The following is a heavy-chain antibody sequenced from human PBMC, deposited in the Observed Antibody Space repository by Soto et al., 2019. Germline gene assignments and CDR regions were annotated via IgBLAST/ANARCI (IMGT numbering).Heavy chain of an antibody. CDR1: GFTFSSYG. D-gene: IGHD4-17*01. CDR2: IWYDGSNK. J-gene: IGHJ3*01. CDR3: ARPYGGKIGDAPDL. V-gene: IGHV3-33*01. Sequence: PGGSRRRSWAASGFTFSSYGMHWVRQAPGKGLEWVAVIWYDGSNKYYADSVKGRFTISRDNSKNTLYLQMNSLRAEDSAVYYCARPYGGKIGDAPDLWGQGTMVTVSS.